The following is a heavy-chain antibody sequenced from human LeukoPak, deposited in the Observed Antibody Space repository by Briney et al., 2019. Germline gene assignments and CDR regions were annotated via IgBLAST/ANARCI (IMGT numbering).Heavy chain of an antibody. CDR2: INAGSGDT. D-gene: IGHD3-16*01. CDR1: GYTFTIYA. J-gene: IGHJ4*02. CDR3: ARGSLGGFDY. Sequence: ASVKVSCKASGYTFTIYAMHWVRLAPGQRLEWMGWINAGSGDTKYSQEFHGRVTITRDTSASTAYMELSSLRSEDMAVYYCARGSLGGFDYWGQGTLVTVSS. V-gene: IGHV1-3*03.